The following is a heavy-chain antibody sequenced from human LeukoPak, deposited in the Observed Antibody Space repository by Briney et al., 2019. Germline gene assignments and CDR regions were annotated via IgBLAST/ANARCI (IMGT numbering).Heavy chain of an antibody. J-gene: IGHJ4*02. CDR3: AKGGDVGATPYLYYFDY. V-gene: IGHV3-23*01. Sequence: PGGSLRLPCAASGFTFSSYAMSWVRQAPGKGLEWVSAISGSGGSTYYADSVKGRFTISRDNSKNTLYLQMNSLRAEDTAVYYCAKGGDVGATPYLYYFDYWGQGTLVTVSS. CDR1: GFTFSSYA. CDR2: ISGSGGST. D-gene: IGHD1-26*01.